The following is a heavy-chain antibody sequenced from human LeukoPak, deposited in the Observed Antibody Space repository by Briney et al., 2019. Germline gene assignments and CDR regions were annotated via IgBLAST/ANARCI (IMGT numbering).Heavy chain of an antibody. CDR2: INYSGST. CDR3: ASDFWSGYYSRRRLDY. V-gene: IGHV4-34*01. Sequence: PSETLSLTCAVNGGSFSGYYWSWIRQPPGKGLEWIGEINYSGSTNYNPSLKSRVTISVDTSKNQFSLKLSSVTAADTAVYYCASDFWSGYYSRRRLDYWGQGTLVTVSS. J-gene: IGHJ4*02. D-gene: IGHD3-3*01. CDR1: GGSFSGYY.